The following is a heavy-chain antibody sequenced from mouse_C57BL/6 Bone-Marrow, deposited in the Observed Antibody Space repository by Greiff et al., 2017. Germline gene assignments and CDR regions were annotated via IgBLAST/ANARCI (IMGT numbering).Heavy chain of an antibody. D-gene: IGHD2-3*01. CDR1: GFNIKDDY. CDR2: VDPEIGDT. CDR3: SSFDGNYFDF. Sequence: EVQLQQSGAELVRPGASVKLSCTASGFNIKDDYIHWVKQRPEQGLEWIGWVDPEIGDTEYAAKFQGKATITSDTSSNTAYLQLSSLTSEDTAVYYCSSFDGNYFDFWGQGTPLTVAS. J-gene: IGHJ2*01. V-gene: IGHV14-4*01.